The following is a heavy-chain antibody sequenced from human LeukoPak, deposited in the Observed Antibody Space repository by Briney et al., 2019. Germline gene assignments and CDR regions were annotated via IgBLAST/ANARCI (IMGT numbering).Heavy chain of an antibody. Sequence: GGSLRLSCAASGFTFTTYGIHWVRQAPGKGLEWVAVIWHDGTKEYYADFVRGRFTVSRDNSKNTVYLQMDSLRIDDTATYYCAKNLLAPHGGEVFDYWGQGTLVTVSS. CDR3: AKNLLAPHGGEVFDY. V-gene: IGHV3-30*02. CDR2: IWHDGTKE. J-gene: IGHJ4*02. D-gene: IGHD6-25*01. CDR1: GFTFTTYG.